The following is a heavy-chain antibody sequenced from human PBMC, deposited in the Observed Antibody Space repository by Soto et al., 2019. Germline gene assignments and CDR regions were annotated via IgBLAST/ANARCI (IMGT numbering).Heavy chain of an antibody. CDR3: ARVLTTFGVVSKGPDH. CDR1: GYPFTTYG. D-gene: IGHD3-3*01. Sequence: QVQLVQSGDEVKKPGASVKVYCKASGYPFTTYGITWVRQAPGQGLEWMGWISTYNGNTNYAQSLQGRVTMTRETPEPTAYMEPRSLTSDDTAVYYCARVLTTFGVVSKGPDHWGQGTLVTVSS. V-gene: IGHV1-18*04. CDR2: ISTYNGNT. J-gene: IGHJ4*02.